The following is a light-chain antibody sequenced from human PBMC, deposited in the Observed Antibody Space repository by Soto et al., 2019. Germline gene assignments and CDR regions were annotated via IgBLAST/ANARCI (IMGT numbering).Light chain of an antibody. CDR2: DVT. Sequence: QSVLTQPRSVSGSPGQSVTISCTGTSSDVAAYDYVTWYQQHPGKAPKLMIYDVTKRPSGVPDRFSGSRSGNTASLTISGLQAEDEADYYCCPYAGSYSFYVFGSGTKV. CDR3: CPYAGSYSFYV. V-gene: IGLV2-11*01. J-gene: IGLJ1*01. CDR1: SSDVAAYDY.